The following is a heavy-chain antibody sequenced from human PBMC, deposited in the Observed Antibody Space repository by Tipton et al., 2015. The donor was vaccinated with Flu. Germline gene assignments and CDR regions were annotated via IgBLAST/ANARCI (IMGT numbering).Heavy chain of an antibody. CDR3: ARGGDGYNPLDY. D-gene: IGHD5-24*01. CDR2: IYTSGST. J-gene: IGHJ4*02. Sequence: TLSLTCTVSGGSISSGSYYWSWIRQPAGKGLEWIGRIYTSGSTNYNPSLKSRVTISVDTSKNQFSLKLSSVTAADTAVYYCARGGDGYNPLDYWGQGTLVTVSS. CDR1: GGSISSGSYY. V-gene: IGHV4-61*02.